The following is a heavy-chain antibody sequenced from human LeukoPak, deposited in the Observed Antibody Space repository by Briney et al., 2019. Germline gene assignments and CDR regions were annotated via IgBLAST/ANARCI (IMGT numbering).Heavy chain of an antibody. J-gene: IGHJ4*02. CDR3: AKIEARYSYGYYFDY. CDR1: GFTFSSYA. Sequence: PGGSLRLSCAVSGFTFSSYAMGWVRQAPGQGLEWVSAISGSGGSTYYADSVKGRFTISRDNSKNTLYLQMNSLRAEDTAVYYCAKIEARYSYGYYFDYWGQGTLVTVSS. V-gene: IGHV3-23*01. D-gene: IGHD5-18*01. CDR2: ISGSGGST.